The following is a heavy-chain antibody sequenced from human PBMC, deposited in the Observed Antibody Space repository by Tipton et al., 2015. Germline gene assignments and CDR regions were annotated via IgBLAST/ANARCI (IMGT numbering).Heavy chain of an antibody. CDR2: KFYRGST. CDR3: ARGSLSAYYNLLDY. D-gene: IGHD3-9*01. Sequence: TLSLTCIVSGGSISSNTHYWGWIRQPPGKGLEWIGNKFYRGSTYYNPSLKSRVTIPVDTSKNQFSLKLSSVTAADTAVYYCARGSLSAYYNLLDYWGHGTLVTVSS. V-gene: IGHV4-39*01. J-gene: IGHJ4*01. CDR1: GGSISSNTHY.